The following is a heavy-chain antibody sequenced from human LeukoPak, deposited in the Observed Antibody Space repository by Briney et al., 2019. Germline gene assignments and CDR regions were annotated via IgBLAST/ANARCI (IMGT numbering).Heavy chain of an antibody. J-gene: IGHJ5*02. D-gene: IGHD3-10*01. CDR1: GGSFSGYY. CDR2: ISHSGST. V-gene: IGHV4-34*01. CDR3: ARTMVRVNWFDP. Sequence: SETLSLTCAVYGGSFSGYYWSWIRQPPGKGLEWIGEISHSGSTNYNPSLKSRVTISVDTSKNQFSLKLSSVTAADTAVYYCARTMVRVNWFDPWGQGTLVTVSS.